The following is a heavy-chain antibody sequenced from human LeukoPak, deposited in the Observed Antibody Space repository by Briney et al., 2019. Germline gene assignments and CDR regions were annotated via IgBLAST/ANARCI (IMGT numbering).Heavy chain of an antibody. Sequence: GRSLRLSCAASGFTFDDYAMHWVRQAPGKGLEWVSGISWNSGSIGYADSVKGRFTISRDNAKNSLYLQMNSLRAEDTAVYYCARDRDGYYLDYWGQGTLVTVSS. D-gene: IGHD3-22*01. CDR2: ISWNSGSI. V-gene: IGHV3-9*01. CDR3: ARDRDGYYLDY. CDR1: GFTFDDYA. J-gene: IGHJ4*02.